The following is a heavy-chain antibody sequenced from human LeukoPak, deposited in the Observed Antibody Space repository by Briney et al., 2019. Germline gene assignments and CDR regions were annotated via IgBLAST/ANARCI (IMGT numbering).Heavy chain of an antibody. J-gene: IGHJ4*02. CDR1: GFTFSRSW. Sequence: GGSLRLSCAASGFTFSRSWMHWVRQAPGKGLVWVSRTNDGGSTTNYADSVKDRFTISRDNAKDTLYLQMNSLRAEDTAVYYCARALGSSSDYWGQGTLVTVAS. D-gene: IGHD3-10*01. CDR3: ARALGSSSDY. CDR2: TNDGGSTT. V-gene: IGHV3-74*01.